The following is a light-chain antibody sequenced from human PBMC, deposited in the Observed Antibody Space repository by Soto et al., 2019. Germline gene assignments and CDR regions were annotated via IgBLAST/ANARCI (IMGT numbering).Light chain of an antibody. Sequence: DIQMTQSPSSLSASVGDRVAITCLASQSISNYLNWYQQKPGKAPKLLIYVASSLSSGIPSRFSGGGLGTEFSLNITSLQPDDFATYYCQQYSTYPYIFGQGTKVDIK. CDR1: QSISNY. V-gene: IGKV1-39*01. J-gene: IGKJ2*01. CDR2: VAS. CDR3: QQYSTYPYI.